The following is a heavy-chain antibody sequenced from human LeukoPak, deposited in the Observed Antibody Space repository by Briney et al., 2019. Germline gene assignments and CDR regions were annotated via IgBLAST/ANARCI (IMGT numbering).Heavy chain of an antibody. V-gene: IGHV3-21*01. J-gene: IGHJ4*02. D-gene: IGHD3-16*02. CDR1: GFTFSSYS. CDR2: ISSSSSYI. CDR3: ASSRTFGGVIVIPPFDY. Sequence: PGGSLRLSCAASGFTFSSYSMNWVRQAPGKGLEWVSSISSSSSYIYYADSVKGRFTISRDNAKNSLYLQMNSLRAEDTAVYYCASSRTFGGVIVIPPFDYWGQGTLVTVSS.